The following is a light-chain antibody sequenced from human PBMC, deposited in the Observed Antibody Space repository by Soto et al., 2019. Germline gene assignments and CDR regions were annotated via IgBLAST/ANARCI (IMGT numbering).Light chain of an antibody. Sequence: DIQMTQSPSSVSASVGDRVTIPCRASQDISSWLAWYQQIPGKAPKLLIYAASALQGGVPSRFSGSGSGTHFTLTISSLQPEDFATYYCQQLNSYPRTFGQGTKVDIK. CDR3: QQLNSYPRT. CDR2: AAS. CDR1: QDISSW. V-gene: IGKV1-12*01. J-gene: IGKJ1*01.